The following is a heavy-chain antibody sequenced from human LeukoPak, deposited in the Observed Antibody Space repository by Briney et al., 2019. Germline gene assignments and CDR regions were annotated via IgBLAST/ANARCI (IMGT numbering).Heavy chain of an antibody. V-gene: IGHV4-61*02. CDR2: IYTSGST. J-gene: IGHJ3*02. CDR3: ARDHYYDSSGSYAFDI. CDR1: GGPISSGSYY. D-gene: IGHD3-22*01. Sequence: SETLSLTCTVSGGPISSGSYYWSWIRQPAGKGLEWIGRIYTSGSTNYNPSLKSRVTISVDTSKNQFSLKLSSGTAADTAVYYCARDHYYDSSGSYAFDIWGQGTMVTVSS.